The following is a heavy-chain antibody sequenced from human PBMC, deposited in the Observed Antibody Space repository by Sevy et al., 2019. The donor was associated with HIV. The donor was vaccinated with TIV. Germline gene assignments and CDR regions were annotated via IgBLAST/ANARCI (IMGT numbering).Heavy chain of an antibody. D-gene: IGHD2-21*01. CDR2: ISYDGSNK. Sequence: GGSLRLSCAASGFTFSSYAMHWVRQAPGKGLEWVAVISYDGSNKYYADSVKGRFTISRENSKNALYLQMNNLRAEDTAVYYCARDGSVVSPYYYYAMDVWGQGTTVTVSS. J-gene: IGHJ6*02. CDR1: GFTFSSYA. CDR3: ARDGSVVSPYYYYAMDV. V-gene: IGHV3-30-3*01.